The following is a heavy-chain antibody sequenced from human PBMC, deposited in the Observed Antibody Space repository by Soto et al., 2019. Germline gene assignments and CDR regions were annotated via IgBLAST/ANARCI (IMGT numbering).Heavy chain of an antibody. Sequence: GGSLRLSCAASGFTFGIYAMNWVRQAPRKGLEWLAVISGGGGSTYYADSVKGRFTISRDNSKNTVSLQMNSLRAEDTAVYYCTKDPGTTYYSYAMDVWGQGTTVTVSS. V-gene: IGHV3-23*01. CDR2: ISGGGGST. J-gene: IGHJ6*02. D-gene: IGHD1-7*01. CDR3: TKDPGTTYYSYAMDV. CDR1: GFTFGIYA.